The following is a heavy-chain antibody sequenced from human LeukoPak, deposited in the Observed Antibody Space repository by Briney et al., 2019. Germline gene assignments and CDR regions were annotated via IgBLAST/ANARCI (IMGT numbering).Heavy chain of an antibody. Sequence: PSETLSLTCTVSGGSISSSSYYWGWIRQPPGKGLEWIGSIYYSGSTYYNPSLKSRVTISVDTSKNQFSLKLSSVTAADTAVYYCARSGKSAYILDYWGQGTLVTVSS. D-gene: IGHD3-16*01. CDR3: ARSGKSAYILDY. CDR2: IYYSGST. V-gene: IGHV4-39*01. CDR1: GGSISSSSYY. J-gene: IGHJ4*02.